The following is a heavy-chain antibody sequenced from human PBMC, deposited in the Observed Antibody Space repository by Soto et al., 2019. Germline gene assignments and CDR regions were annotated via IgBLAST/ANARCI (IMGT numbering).Heavy chain of an antibody. CDR2: ISYDGSNK. CDR1: GFTFSSYG. V-gene: IGHV3-30*18. Sequence: GGSLRLSCAASGFTFSSYGMHWVRQAPGKGLEWVAVISYDGSNKYYADSVKGRFTISRDNSKNTLYLQMNSLRAEDTAVYYCAKESSMTTIGDYWGQGTLVTVSS. D-gene: IGHD4-4*01. CDR3: AKESSMTTIGDY. J-gene: IGHJ4*02.